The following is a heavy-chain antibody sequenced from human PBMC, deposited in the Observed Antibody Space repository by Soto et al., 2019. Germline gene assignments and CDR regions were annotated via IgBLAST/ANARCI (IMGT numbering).Heavy chain of an antibody. D-gene: IGHD5-18*01. Sequence: PGESLKISCNASGYTFTNNWISWVRQKPGQGLEWMGRIDPSDSRTKYNPSFEGHVTISIDKSINTAFLQWSSLRASDTAVHFCARRRGYSYDFDYWGQGTLVTVSS. J-gene: IGHJ4*02. CDR1: GYTFTNNW. CDR3: ARRRGYSYDFDY. CDR2: IDPSDSRT. V-gene: IGHV5-10-1*01.